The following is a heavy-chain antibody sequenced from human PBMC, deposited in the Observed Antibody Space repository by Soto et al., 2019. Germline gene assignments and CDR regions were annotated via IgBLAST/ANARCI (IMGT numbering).Heavy chain of an antibody. CDR1: GFTFSNAW. J-gene: IGHJ6*02. D-gene: IGHD1-26*01. V-gene: IGHV3-15*01. CDR2: IKSKNDGGTT. Sequence: GGSLRLSCAASGFTFSNAWMSWVRQAPGNGLEWVGRIKSKNDGGTTDYAAPVKGRFTISRDDSENTLYLQMNRRKTKDTAGYYCTTSGSYYDYYYYGMDVWGQGTTVTVSS. CDR3: TTSGSYYDYYYYGMDV.